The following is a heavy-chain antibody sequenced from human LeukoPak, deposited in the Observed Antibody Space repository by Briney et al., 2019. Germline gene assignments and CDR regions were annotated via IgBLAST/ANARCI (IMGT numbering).Heavy chain of an antibody. CDR3: ATDVLRFSLGAFDI. CDR1: GFTFSSYA. V-gene: IGHV3-30*04. J-gene: IGHJ3*02. D-gene: IGHD3-3*01. CDR2: ISYDGSNK. Sequence: GGSLRLSCAASGFTFSSYAMHWVRQAPGKGLEWVAVISYDGSNKYYADSVKGRFTISRDNSKNTLYLQMSSLRAEDTAVYYCATDVLRFSLGAFDIWGQGTMVTVSS.